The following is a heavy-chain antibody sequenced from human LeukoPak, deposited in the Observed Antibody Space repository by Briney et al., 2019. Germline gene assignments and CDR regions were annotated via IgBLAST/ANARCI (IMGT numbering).Heavy chain of an antibody. V-gene: IGHV1-18*01. CDR1: GYTFTSYG. CDR2: ISAYNGNT. J-gene: IGHJ4*02. Sequence: ASVKVSCKASGYTFTSYGISWVRQAPGQGLEWMGWISAYNGNTNYAQKLLGRVTMTTDTSTSTAYMELRSLRSDDTAVYYCARDRGRITMVRGPTDYWGQGTLVTVSS. CDR3: ARDRGRITMVRGPTDY. D-gene: IGHD3-10*01.